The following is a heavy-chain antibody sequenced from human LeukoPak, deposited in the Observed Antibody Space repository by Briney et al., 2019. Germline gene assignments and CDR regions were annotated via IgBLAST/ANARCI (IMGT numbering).Heavy chain of an antibody. D-gene: IGHD3-22*01. Sequence: PGRSLRLSCAASGFTFSSYAMHWVRQAPGKGLEWVAVISYDGSNKYYADSVKGRFTISRDNSKNTLYLQMNSLRAEDTAVYYCARGGYGSSGYFGYWGQGTLVTVSS. J-gene: IGHJ4*02. CDR1: GFTFSSYA. V-gene: IGHV3-30-3*01. CDR2: ISYDGSNK. CDR3: ARGGYGSSGYFGY.